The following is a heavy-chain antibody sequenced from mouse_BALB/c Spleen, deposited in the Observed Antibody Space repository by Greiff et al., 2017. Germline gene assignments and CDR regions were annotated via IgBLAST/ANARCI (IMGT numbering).Heavy chain of an antibody. D-gene: IGHD1-1*01. CDR3: ARVYGSSPLWYFDV. J-gene: IGHJ1*01. V-gene: IGHV5-6-5*01. Sequence: EVQGVESGGDLVKPGGSLKLSCAASGFTFSSYAMSWVRQTPEKRLEWVASISSGGSTYYPDSVKGRFTISRDNARNILYLQMSSLRSEDTAMYYCARVYGSSPLWYFDVWGAGTTVTVSS. CDR1: GFTFSSYA. CDR2: ISSGGST.